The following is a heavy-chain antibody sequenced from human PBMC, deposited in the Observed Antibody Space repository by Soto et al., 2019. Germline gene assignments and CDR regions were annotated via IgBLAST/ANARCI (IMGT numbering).Heavy chain of an antibody. CDR3: ARDRQVDSTILYY. V-gene: IGHV1-3*01. CDR2: INAGNGNT. Sequence: ASVKVSCKASGYTFTSYAMHWVRQDPGQRLEWMGWINAGNGNTKYSQKSQGRVTITRDTSASTAYMELSSLRSEDTAVYYCARDRQVDSTILYYWGQGTLVTVSS. D-gene: IGHD3-3*01. J-gene: IGHJ4*02. CDR1: GYTFTSYA.